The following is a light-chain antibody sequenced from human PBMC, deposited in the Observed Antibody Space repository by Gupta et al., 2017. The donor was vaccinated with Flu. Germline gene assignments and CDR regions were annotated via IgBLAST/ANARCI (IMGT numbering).Light chain of an antibody. Sequence: DIQMTQSPSSLSASAGDRVTITCQASQDISNYLNWYQQKPGKGPKRLIYDASNLETRVPSRLSGSGSGTDFTFISSSLQPEDIATYYCQQYDNLPPEFTFGPGTKVDIK. CDR2: DAS. CDR1: QDISNY. J-gene: IGKJ3*01. V-gene: IGKV1-33*01. CDR3: QQYDNLPPEFT.